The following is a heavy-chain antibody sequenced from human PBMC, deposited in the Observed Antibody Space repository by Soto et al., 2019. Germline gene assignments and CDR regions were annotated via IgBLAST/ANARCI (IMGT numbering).Heavy chain of an antibody. CDR1: GGSISSGDYY. CDR2: IYYSGST. J-gene: IGHJ5*02. CDR3: ARVDFIVVVVAATRSVWLDP. Sequence: SETLSLTCTVSGGSISSGDYYWSWIRQPPGKGLEWIGYIYYSGSTYYNPSLKSRVTISVDTSKNQFSLKLSSVTAADTAVYYCARVDFIVVVVAATRSVWLDPWGQGTLVTVSS. V-gene: IGHV4-30-4*01. D-gene: IGHD2-15*01.